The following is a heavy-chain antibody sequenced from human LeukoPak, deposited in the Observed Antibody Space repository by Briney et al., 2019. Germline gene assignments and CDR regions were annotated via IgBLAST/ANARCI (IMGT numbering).Heavy chain of an antibody. CDR1: GFTFSNAW. J-gene: IGHJ4*02. CDR3: TTEGEMATTGIDY. Sequence: GGSLRLSCAASGFTFSNAWMSWVRQAPGKGLEWVGRIKSNTDGGTTDYAAPVKGRFTISRDDSKNTLYLQMNGLKTEDTAVYYCTTEGEMATTGIDYWGQGTLVTVSS. CDR2: IKSNTDGGTT. V-gene: IGHV3-15*01. D-gene: IGHD5-24*01.